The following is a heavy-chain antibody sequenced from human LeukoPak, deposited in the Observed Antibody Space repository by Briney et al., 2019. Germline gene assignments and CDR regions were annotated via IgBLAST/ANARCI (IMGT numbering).Heavy chain of an antibody. V-gene: IGHV3-33*01. Sequence: GGSLRLSCAASGFSFSNHGMRWVRQAPGKRLEWVAVIWDDGNNKRYANSVNGRFTISRDNSENTLYLQMNGLTAEDTAMYYCARDSYQDYYGRFDPWGQGTLVTVSS. D-gene: IGHD3-10*01. CDR1: GFSFSNHG. J-gene: IGHJ5*02. CDR3: ARDSYQDYYGRFDP. CDR2: IWDDGNNK.